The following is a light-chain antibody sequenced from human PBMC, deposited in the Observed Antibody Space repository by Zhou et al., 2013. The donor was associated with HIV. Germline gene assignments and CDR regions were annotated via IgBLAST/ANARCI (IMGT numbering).Light chain of an antibody. CDR2: GAS. Sequence: DIQMTQSPSSLSASVGDRVTITCRASQSISSNLNWYQQIPGKAPNLLIYGASSLQSGVPSRFSGSGSGTDFTLTISSLQPEDFATYYCQQSYSTPRTFGQGTKVEIK. CDR1: QSISSN. J-gene: IGKJ1*01. V-gene: IGKV1-39*01. CDR3: QQSYSTPRT.